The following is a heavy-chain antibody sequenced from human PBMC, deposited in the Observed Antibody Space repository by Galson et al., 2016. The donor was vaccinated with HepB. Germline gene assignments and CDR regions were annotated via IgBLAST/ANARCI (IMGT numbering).Heavy chain of an antibody. Sequence: SLRLSCAASGFKFGDYAMHWVRQAPGKGLEWVSLIYSGGNTQYADSVRGRFTISRDSSKNTLYLQMNSLRAEDTAVYYCARNPPGGGAWGQGTLVTVSS. J-gene: IGHJ4*02. V-gene: IGHV3-66*01. D-gene: IGHD4/OR15-4a*01. CDR1: GFKFGDYA. CDR2: IYSGGNT. CDR3: ARNPPGGGA.